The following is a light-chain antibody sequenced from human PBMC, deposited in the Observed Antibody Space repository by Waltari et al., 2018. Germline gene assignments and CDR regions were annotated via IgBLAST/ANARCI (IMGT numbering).Light chain of an antibody. CDR2: EVS. J-gene: IGKJ2*01. CDR3: MQSLQLPGT. CDR1: QNLLHSDGETY. Sequence: DFVMTQTPLSLSLNPGQPASISCKSSQNLLHSDGETYLYGYLQKPGQPPQLLIYEVSKRFSGVPDRFSGSGSGTYFTLKISRVGAEDVGVYYCMQSLQLPGTFGQGTKLEI. V-gene: IGKV2D-29*01.